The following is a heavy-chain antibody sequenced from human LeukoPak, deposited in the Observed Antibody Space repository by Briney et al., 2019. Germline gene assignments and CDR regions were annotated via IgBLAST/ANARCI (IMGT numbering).Heavy chain of an antibody. V-gene: IGHV1-24*01. Sequence: ASVKVSCKVSGYTLTELSMHWVRQAPGKGLEWMGGFDPEDGETIYAQKFQGRVTMTEDTSTDTAYMELSSLRSEDTAVYYCARGSSRYNWFDPWGQGTLVTVSS. CDR2: FDPEDGET. D-gene: IGHD6-13*01. CDR3: ARGSSRYNWFDP. CDR1: GYTLTELS. J-gene: IGHJ5*02.